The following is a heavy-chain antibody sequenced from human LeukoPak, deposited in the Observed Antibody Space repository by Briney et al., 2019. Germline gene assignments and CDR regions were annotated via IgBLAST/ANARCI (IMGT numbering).Heavy chain of an antibody. V-gene: IGHV4-4*02. CDR3: ARLQYCSGTSCYWFDP. D-gene: IGHD2-2*01. CDR2: MYLSGTT. J-gene: IGHJ5*02. CDR1: GDSINSLDL. Sequence: PSETLSLTCTVSGDSINSLDLWSWVRQPPGQGLEWIGEMYLSGTTHSNPSVKSRVTISVDMSKNQFSLRLSSVTAADTAVYYCARLQYCSGTSCYWFDPWGQGTLVTVSS.